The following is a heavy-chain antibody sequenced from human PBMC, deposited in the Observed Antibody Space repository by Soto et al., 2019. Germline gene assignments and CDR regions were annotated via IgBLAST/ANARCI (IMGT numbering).Heavy chain of an antibody. CDR1: GFTFSGAW. CDR2: IRSKTSGGTA. Sequence: GGSLRLSCAASGFTFSGAWMNWVRQPPGKGLEWVGPIRSKTSGGTADYAAPVKGRFTVSRDDSKNTLYLQMNSLKTEDTAMYYCTWKGATFDYWGQGTLVTVSS. V-gene: IGHV3-15*01. D-gene: IGHD1-26*01. CDR3: TWKGATFDY. J-gene: IGHJ4*02.